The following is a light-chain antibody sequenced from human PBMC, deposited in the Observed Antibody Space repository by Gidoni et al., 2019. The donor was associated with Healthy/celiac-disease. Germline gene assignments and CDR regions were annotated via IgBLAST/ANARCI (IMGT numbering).Light chain of an antibody. V-gene: IGKV1-39*01. CDR3: QQSYITPWT. J-gene: IGKJ1*01. CDR1: RSISSY. Sequence: DIQMTQSPSSLSASVGDRVTITCRASRSISSYLKWYQQEPGKAPKLLIYAASSLQSGVPSRFSGSGSGTDFTLTISRLQPEDFATYYCQQSYITPWTFGQGTKVEIK. CDR2: AAS.